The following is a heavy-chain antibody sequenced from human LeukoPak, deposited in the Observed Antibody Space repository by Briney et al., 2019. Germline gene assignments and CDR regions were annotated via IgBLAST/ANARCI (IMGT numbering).Heavy chain of an antibody. CDR2: ISYDGSNK. V-gene: IGHV3-30*03. J-gene: IGHJ4*02. D-gene: IGHD3-16*01. CDR1: GFTFSSYG. Sequence: GRSLRLSCAASGFTFSSYGMHWVRQAPGKGLEWVAVISYDGSNKYYADSVKGRFTISRDNSKNTLYLQMNSLRAEDTAVYYCARAPYGITFGPGDYWGQGTLVTVSS. CDR3: ARAPYGITFGPGDY.